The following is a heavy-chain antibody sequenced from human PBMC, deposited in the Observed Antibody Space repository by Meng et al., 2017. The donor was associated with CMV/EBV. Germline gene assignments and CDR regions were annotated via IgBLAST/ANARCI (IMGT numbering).Heavy chain of an antibody. V-gene: IGHV3-21*01. D-gene: IGHD1-26*01. CDR3: ARDDRSGSYYDYYYYGMDV. Sequence: GGSLRLSCAASGFTFSSYEMNWVRQAPGKGLEWVSSISSSSSSYIYYADSVKGRFTISRDNAKNSLYLQMNSLRAEDTAVYYCARDDRSGSYYDYYYYGMDVWGQGTTVTVSS. J-gene: IGHJ6*02. CDR2: ISSSSSSYI. CDR1: GFTFSSYE.